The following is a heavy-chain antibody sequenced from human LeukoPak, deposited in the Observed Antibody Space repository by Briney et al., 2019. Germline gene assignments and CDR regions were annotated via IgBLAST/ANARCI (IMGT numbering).Heavy chain of an antibody. CDR2: IRQGGSEK. V-gene: IGHV3-7*01. D-gene: IGHD6-13*01. CDR1: GFTFTDFW. CDR3: ARDGTAPGLYFDL. J-gene: IGHJ4*01. Sequence: GGSLRLSCEVSGFTFTDFWMNWVRQAPGKGPEWVASIRQGGSEKTYVDSVKGRFTISRDNTKNSLSLQLNGLRAEDTAVYYCARDGTAPGLYFDLWGQGTLVTVSS.